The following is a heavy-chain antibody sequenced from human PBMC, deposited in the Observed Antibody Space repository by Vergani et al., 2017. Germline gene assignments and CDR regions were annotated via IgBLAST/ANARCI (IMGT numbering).Heavy chain of an antibody. J-gene: IGHJ6*02. V-gene: IGHV3-15*01. CDR1: GFTFSNAW. CDR3: TTAPDITMVRGVIGYYGMDV. D-gene: IGHD3-10*01. CDR2: IKSKTDGGTT. Sequence: EVQLVESGGGLVKPGGSLRLSCAASGFTFSNAWMSWVRQAPGKGLEWVGRIKSKTDGGTTDYAAPVKGRFTISRDDSKSTLYLQMNSLKTEDTAVYYCTTAPDITMVRGVIGYYGMDVWGQGTTVTVSS.